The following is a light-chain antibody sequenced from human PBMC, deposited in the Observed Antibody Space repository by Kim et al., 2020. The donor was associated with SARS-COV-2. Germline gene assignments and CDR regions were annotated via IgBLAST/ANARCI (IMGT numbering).Light chain of an antibody. J-gene: IGKJ5*01. CDR1: QDIRND. CDR2: GAS. CDR3: LQHNTYPIT. V-gene: IGKV1-17*01. Sequence: ASVGSRVTSTCRASQDIRNDLGWYQQSPGRAPMRLIYGASSLQSGVPSRFSGSGAGTEFTLTFSSLQPEDFATYFCLQHNTYPITFGQGTRLEIK.